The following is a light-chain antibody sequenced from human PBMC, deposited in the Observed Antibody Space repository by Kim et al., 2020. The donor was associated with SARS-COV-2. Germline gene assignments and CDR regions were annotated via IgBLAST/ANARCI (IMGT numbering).Light chain of an antibody. CDR3: QQYSNWPIT. J-gene: IGKJ4*01. V-gene: IGKV3-15*01. CDR2: GAS. Sequence: EIVMTQSPATLSVSPGERATLSCRASQSVSSYLAWYQQKPGQAPRLLIYGASTRATGIPGRFSGSGSGTEFTLTISSLQSEDFAVYYCQQYSNWPITFGGGTKVDIK. CDR1: QSVSSY.